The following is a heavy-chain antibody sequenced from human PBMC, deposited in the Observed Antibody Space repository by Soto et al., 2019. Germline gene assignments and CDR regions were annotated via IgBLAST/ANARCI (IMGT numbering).Heavy chain of an antibody. CDR2: ISGSGDST. CDR1: GFTFTTYA. V-gene: IGHV3-23*01. CDR3: AKGSPSVGSSSWFDS. Sequence: GGSLRLSCAASGFTFTTYAMSWFRQAPGKGLEWVSGISGSGDSTYYADSVKGRFTISRDNSKNTLYLQMDSLRAEDTAVYYCAKGSPSVGSSSWFDSWGQGTLVTVSS. J-gene: IGHJ5*01. D-gene: IGHD6-13*01.